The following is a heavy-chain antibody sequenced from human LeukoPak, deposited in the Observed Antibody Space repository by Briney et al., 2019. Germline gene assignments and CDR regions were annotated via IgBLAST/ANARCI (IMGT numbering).Heavy chain of an antibody. Sequence: GGSLRLSCAAPGFTFSSYAMSWVRQAPGKGLEWVANIKQDGSEKYYVDSVKGRFTISRDNAKNSLYLQMNSLRAEDTAVYYCASGMGFESDYYGMDVWGQGTTVTVSS. D-gene: IGHD1-26*01. CDR2: IKQDGSEK. CDR1: GFTFSSYA. V-gene: IGHV3-7*01. CDR3: ASGMGFESDYYGMDV. J-gene: IGHJ6*02.